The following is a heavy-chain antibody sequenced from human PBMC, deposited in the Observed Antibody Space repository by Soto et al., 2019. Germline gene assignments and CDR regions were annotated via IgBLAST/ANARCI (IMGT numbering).Heavy chain of an antibody. J-gene: IGHJ5*02. CDR1: GYTFTGYY. Sequence: VASVKVSCKASGYTFTGYYMHWVRQAPGQGLEWMGWINASNGNTNYSQKFQGRVTITRDTSASTAYMELSSLRSEDTAVYYCASGSWAVGARPPASDWFDPWGQGTLVTVS. CDR2: INASNGNT. D-gene: IGHD1-26*01. CDR3: ASGSWAVGARPPASDWFDP. V-gene: IGHV1-3*01.